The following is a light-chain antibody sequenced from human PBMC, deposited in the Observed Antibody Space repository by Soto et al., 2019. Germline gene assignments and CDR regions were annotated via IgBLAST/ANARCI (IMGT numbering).Light chain of an antibody. V-gene: IGKV3-15*01. CDR3: LQYNNCPPETWT. J-gene: IGKJ1*01. CDR1: QSVSSN. CDR2: GAS. Sequence: EIVMTQSPATLSVSPGERATLSCRASQSVSSNLAWYQHRPGQAPRLLINGASTRATGIPGRFSGSGSGTAFTLTTSSLQSEDIAVYVCLQYNNCPPETWTFGPGTKVEIK.